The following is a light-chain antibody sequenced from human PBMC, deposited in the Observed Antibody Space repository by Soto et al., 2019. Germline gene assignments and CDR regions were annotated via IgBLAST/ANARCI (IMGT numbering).Light chain of an antibody. V-gene: IGLV2-18*02. CDR2: DVS. CDR3: SSYTSSSTYV. J-gene: IGLJ1*01. Sequence: QSALTQPPSVSGSPGQSVTISCTGTSSDVGSYNRVSWYQQPPGTAPKVMIYDVSNRPSGVPDRFSGSKSGNTASLTISGLQAEDESDYYCSSYTSSSTYVFGTGTKVPVL. CDR1: SSDVGSYNR.